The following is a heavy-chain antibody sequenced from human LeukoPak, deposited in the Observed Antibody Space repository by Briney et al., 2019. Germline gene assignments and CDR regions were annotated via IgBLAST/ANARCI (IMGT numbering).Heavy chain of an antibody. CDR1: GFTFSSYW. CDR2: IKQDGSEK. Sequence: GGSLRLSCAASGFTFSSYWLSWVRQAPGKGLEWVANIKQDGSEKYYVDSVKGRLTISRDNAKNSLYLQMNSLRAEDTAVYYCARRGPPYYFDYWGQGTLVTVSS. J-gene: IGHJ4*02. CDR3: ARRGPPYYFDY. V-gene: IGHV3-7*01.